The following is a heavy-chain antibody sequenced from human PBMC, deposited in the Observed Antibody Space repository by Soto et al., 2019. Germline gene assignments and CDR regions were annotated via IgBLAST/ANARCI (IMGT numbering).Heavy chain of an antibody. CDR2: ISSSSSYI. Sequence: EVQLVESGGGLVKPGGSLRLSCAASGFTFSSYSMNWVRQAPGKGLEWVSSISSSSSYIYYADSVKGRFTISRDNAKNSLYLQMNSLRAEDTAVYYCARLPPLVYYYGIDVWGQGTTVTVSS. J-gene: IGHJ6*02. CDR1: GFTFSSYS. V-gene: IGHV3-21*01. CDR3: ARLPPLVYYYGIDV.